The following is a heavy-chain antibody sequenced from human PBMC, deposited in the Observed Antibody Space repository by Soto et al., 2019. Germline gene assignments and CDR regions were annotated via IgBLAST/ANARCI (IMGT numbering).Heavy chain of an antibody. V-gene: IGHV3-30*18. J-gene: IGHJ3*02. CDR1: GFTFSSYG. Sequence: GGSLRLSCAASGFTFSSYGMHWVRQAPGKGLEWVAVILYDGSNKYYADSVKGRFTISRDNSKNTLYLQVNSLRAEDTAVYYCAKDLGGSYDFWSGYHDAFDIWGQGTMVTVSS. D-gene: IGHD3-3*01. CDR3: AKDLGGSYDFWSGYHDAFDI. CDR2: ILYDGSNK.